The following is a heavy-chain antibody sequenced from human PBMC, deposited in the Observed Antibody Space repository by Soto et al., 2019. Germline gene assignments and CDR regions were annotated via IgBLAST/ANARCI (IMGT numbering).Heavy chain of an antibody. Sequence: ASVKVSCKASGYTFTSYGITWVRQAPGQGLEWLGWISAYNGNTNYAQNLQGRITMTTDTSTRTAYMGLRRLRSDDTAVYYCARALYCSGGSCYFDYWGQGTLVTVSS. D-gene: IGHD2-15*01. CDR3: ARALYCSGGSCYFDY. CDR1: GYTFTSYG. J-gene: IGHJ4*02. V-gene: IGHV1-18*01. CDR2: ISAYNGNT.